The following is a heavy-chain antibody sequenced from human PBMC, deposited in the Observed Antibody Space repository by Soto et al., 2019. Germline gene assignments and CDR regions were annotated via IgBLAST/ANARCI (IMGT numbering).Heavy chain of an antibody. V-gene: IGHV4-59*01. CDR2: MYSSGSS. D-gene: IGHD3-16*01. CDR3: VRSGHTFGGVM. J-gene: IGHJ4*02. CDR1: GASMNNYY. Sequence: LPLTCSVSGASMNNYYGSLVRQPPGRGLEWIGYMYSSGSSNYNSSLKSRVTISVDTSKNQFSLKLSSVTAADTAVYYCVRSGHTFGGVMWGLGTLVTVSS.